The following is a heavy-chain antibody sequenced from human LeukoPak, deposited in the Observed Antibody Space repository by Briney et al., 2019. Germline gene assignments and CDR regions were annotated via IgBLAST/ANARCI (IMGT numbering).Heavy chain of an antibody. Sequence: GGSLRLSCAASGFTLDDYAMSWVRQAPGKGLEWVSGISWNGGSTDYADSVKGRFTISRDNAKNSLYLEVNSLRAEDTALYYCARGPYGSGSYYSPFDYWAREPWSPSPQ. D-gene: IGHD3-10*01. V-gene: IGHV3-20*04. CDR1: GFTLDDYA. J-gene: IGHJ4*02. CDR2: ISWNGGST. CDR3: ARGPYGSGSYYSPFDY.